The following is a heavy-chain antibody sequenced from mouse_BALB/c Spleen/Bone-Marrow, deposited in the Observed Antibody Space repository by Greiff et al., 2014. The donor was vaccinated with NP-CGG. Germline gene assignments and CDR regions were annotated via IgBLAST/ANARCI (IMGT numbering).Heavy chain of an antibody. Sequence: QVQLKESGAELVRPGTSVKVSCKASGYAFTNYLIEWVKQRPGQGLEWIGVINPGGGSSNYNENFKGKATLTADRSSSTAYMLLNSLTSDDSAVYFCARSRGYDVGPFAFWGQGTLVTVSA. D-gene: IGHD2-2*01. V-gene: IGHV1-54*01. J-gene: IGHJ3*01. CDR2: INPGGGSS. CDR1: GYAFTNYL. CDR3: ARSRGYDVGPFAF.